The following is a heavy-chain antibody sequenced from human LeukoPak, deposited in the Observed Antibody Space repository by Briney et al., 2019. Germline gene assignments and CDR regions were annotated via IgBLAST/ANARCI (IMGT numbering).Heavy chain of an antibody. V-gene: IGHV1-18*01. J-gene: IGHJ5*02. Sequence: ASVKVSCKASGYTFSSYGISWVRQAPGQGLEWMGWISPYNGNTNYAQKLQGRVTMTTDTSTSTVYMELRSLRSDDTAVYYCARGRVVAGNWFDPWGQGTLVTVSS. CDR1: GYTFSSYG. CDR3: ARGRVVAGNWFDP. D-gene: IGHD6-19*01. CDR2: ISPYNGNT.